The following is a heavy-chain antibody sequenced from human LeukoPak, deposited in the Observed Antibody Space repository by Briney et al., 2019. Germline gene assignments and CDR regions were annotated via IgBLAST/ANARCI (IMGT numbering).Heavy chain of an antibody. CDR1: GFTFSSYG. V-gene: IGHV3-33*06. CDR2: IWYDGSNK. J-gene: IGHJ4*02. Sequence: GRSLRLSCAASGFTFSSYGMHWVRQAPGKGLEWVAVIWYDGSNKYYAGSVKGRFTISRDNSKNTLYLQMNSLRAEDTAVYYCAKEGLTGDYFDYWGQGTLVTVSS. D-gene: IGHD3-9*01. CDR3: AKEGLTGDYFDY.